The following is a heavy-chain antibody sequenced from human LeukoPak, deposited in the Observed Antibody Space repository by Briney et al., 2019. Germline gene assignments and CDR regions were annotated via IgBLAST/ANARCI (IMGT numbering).Heavy chain of an antibody. J-gene: IGHJ4*02. Sequence: GGSLRLSCAASGFTFSSYAMSWVRQAPGKGLEWVSVIYSGGVTYYADSVKGRFTISRDNSRNTLYLQMNSLRAEDTAMYYCVADYYDSSGYLNFDYWGQGTLVTVSS. V-gene: IGHV3-53*01. CDR1: GFTFSSYA. CDR2: IYSGGVT. D-gene: IGHD3-22*01. CDR3: VADYYDSSGYLNFDY.